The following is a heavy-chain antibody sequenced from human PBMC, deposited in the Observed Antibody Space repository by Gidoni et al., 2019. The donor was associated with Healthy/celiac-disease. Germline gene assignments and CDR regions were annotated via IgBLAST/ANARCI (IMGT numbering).Heavy chain of an antibody. V-gene: IGHV4-31*02. CDR2: IYYSGST. J-gene: IGHJ3*02. Sequence: IGYIYYSGSTYYNPSLKSRVTISVDTSKNQFSLKLSSVTAADTAVYYCARETYTDDAFDIWGQGTMVTVSS. CDR3: ARETYTDDAFDI.